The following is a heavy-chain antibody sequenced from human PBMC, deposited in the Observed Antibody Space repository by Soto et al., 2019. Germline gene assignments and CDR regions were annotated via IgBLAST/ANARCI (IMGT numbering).Heavy chain of an antibody. D-gene: IGHD3-3*01. CDR1: GGSISSSSYY. Sequence: QLQLQESGPGLVKPSETLSLTCTVSGGSISSSSYYWGWIRQPPGKGLEWIGSIYYSGSTYYNPSLKSRVTLSVDTSKNQFSLKLSSVTAADTAVYYCARGYDFWSGFDAFDIWGQGTMVTVSS. J-gene: IGHJ3*02. V-gene: IGHV4-39*01. CDR2: IYYSGST. CDR3: ARGYDFWSGFDAFDI.